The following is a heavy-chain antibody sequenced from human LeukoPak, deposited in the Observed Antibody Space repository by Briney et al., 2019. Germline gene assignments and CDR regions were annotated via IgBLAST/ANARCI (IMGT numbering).Heavy chain of an antibody. CDR3: ARGRAARPNWFDP. Sequence: SETLSLTCAVYGGSFSGYYWSWIRQPPGKGLEWIGEINHSGSTNYNPSLKSRVTISVDTSKNQFSLKLSSVTAADTAVYYCARGRAARPNWFDPWGQGTPVTVSS. J-gene: IGHJ5*02. V-gene: IGHV4-34*01. CDR2: INHSGST. CDR1: GGSFSGYY. D-gene: IGHD6-6*01.